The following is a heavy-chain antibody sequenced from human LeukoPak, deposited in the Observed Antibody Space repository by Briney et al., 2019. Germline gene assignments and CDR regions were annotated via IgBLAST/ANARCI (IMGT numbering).Heavy chain of an antibody. Sequence: PGGSLRLSCAASGFTFSSYEMNWVRQAPGKGLEWVSSISTRSDYIYYAESVKGRSTISRDNAKNSLYLQMNSLRAEDTAVYYCARYVYGVVTSFDYWGQGTLVTVSS. CDR1: GFTFSSYE. CDR3: ARYVYGVVTSFDY. J-gene: IGHJ4*02. CDR2: ISTRSDYI. D-gene: IGHD3-3*01. V-gene: IGHV3-21*01.